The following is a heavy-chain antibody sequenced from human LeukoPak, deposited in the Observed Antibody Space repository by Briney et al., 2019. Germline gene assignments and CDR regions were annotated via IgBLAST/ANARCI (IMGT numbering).Heavy chain of an antibody. CDR3: ARDVGVAARFFDY. CDR2: ISAYDGNT. Sequence: ASVTVSCKTSGGTFDTYATSWVRQAPGQGLEWMGWISAYDGNTNYAQKLQGRVTMTTDTSTSTAYMQLRSLRSDDTAVYYCARDVGVAARFFDYWGQGTLVTVSS. CDR1: GGTFDTYA. V-gene: IGHV1-18*01. J-gene: IGHJ4*02. D-gene: IGHD6-6*01.